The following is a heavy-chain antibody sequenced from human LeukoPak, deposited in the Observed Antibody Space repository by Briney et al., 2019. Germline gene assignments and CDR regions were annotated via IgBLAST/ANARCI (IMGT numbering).Heavy chain of an antibody. Sequence: GGSLRLSCVPSGITFSNSAMNWVRQAPGKGLEWVATITKTGDKTYYADSVRGLFSISRDYSRDTLYLQMNSLRAEDTAVYYCARASRYSYGYYNDYWGQGTLVTVSS. CDR2: ITKTGDKT. J-gene: IGHJ4*02. CDR3: ARASRYSYGYYNDY. D-gene: IGHD5-18*01. V-gene: IGHV3-23*01. CDR1: GITFSNSA.